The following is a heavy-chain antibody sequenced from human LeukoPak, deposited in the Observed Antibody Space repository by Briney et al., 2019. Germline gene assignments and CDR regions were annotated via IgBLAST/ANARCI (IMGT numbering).Heavy chain of an antibody. Sequence: SETLSLTCTVSGGSISSSSYYRGWIRQPPGKGLEWIGSIYYSGSTYYNPSLKSRVTISVDTSKNQFSLKLGSVTAADTAVYYCARVVADSSGSPRDYWGQGTLVTVSS. CDR3: ARVVADSSGSPRDY. J-gene: IGHJ4*02. D-gene: IGHD3-22*01. CDR2: IYYSGST. CDR1: GGSISSSSYY. V-gene: IGHV4-39*07.